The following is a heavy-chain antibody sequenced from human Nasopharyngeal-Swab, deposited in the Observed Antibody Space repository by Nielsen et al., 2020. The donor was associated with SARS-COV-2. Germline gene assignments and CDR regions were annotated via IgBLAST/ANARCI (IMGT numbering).Heavy chain of an antibody. D-gene: IGHD3-22*01. V-gene: IGHV3-33*01. CDR2: VWFDGTNK. Sequence: GLEWVAIVWFDGTNKYYADSVKGRFTISRDSSKNTLYLQMNSLRAEDAAVYYCARDSGFTFGYWIFDYWGQGTLVTVSS. CDR3: ARDSGFTFGYWIFDY. J-gene: IGHJ4*02.